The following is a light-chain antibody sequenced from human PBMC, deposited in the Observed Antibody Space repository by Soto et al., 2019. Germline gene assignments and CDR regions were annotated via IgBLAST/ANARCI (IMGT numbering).Light chain of an antibody. V-gene: IGLV2-14*01. CDR3: SSYTSSSPYV. CDR2: EVS. J-gene: IGLJ1*01. CDR1: SSDVGGYNY. Sequence: QSVLTQPASVSGSPGQSITISCTGTSSDVGGYNYVSWYQQHPGKAPKLMIYEVSNRPSGVSNRFSGSKSGNTASLTISGLQAEDVADYYCSSYTSSSPYVFGTGTKRTVL.